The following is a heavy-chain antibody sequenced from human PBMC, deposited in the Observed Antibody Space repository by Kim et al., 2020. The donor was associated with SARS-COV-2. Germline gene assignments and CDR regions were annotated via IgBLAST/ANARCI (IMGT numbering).Heavy chain of an antibody. Sequence: SETLSLTCTVSGGSISSSSYYWGWIRQPPGKGLEWIGSIYYSGSTYYNPTLKSRVTISVDTSKNQFSLKLSSVTAADTAVYYCASVAAGNPTRYWYVGLWGRGTLVTVSS. CDR2: IYYSGST. J-gene: IGHJ2*01. D-gene: IGHD6-13*01. CDR1: GGSISSSSYY. V-gene: IGHV4-39*01. CDR3: ASVAAGNPTRYWYVGL.